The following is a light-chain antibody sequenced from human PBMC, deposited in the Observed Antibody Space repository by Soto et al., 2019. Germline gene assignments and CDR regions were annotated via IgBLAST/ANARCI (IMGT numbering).Light chain of an antibody. J-gene: IGKJ1*01. CDR1: QSISSY. CDR3: QQSYSTPWT. CDR2: AAS. V-gene: IGKV1-39*01. Sequence: DIQMTQSPSSLSASVGGIVTITCRASQSISSYLNWYQQKPGKAPKLMIYAASSLQSGVPSRFSGSGSGTDCTLTISSLQPEDVATYYCQQSYSTPWTFGQGTKVDIK.